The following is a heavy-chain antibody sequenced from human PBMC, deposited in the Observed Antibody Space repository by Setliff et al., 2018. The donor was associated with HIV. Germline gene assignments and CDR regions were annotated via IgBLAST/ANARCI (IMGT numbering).Heavy chain of an antibody. CDR3: ARGASSYDYGDYRVLVY. CDR1: GYTFTGYY. D-gene: IGHD4-17*01. CDR2: SNPKSCGT. Sequence: ASVKVSCKTSGYTFTGYYMHWVRQAPGQGLEWMGWSNPKSCGTKYAQKFQARVTMTRDTSISTAYMELSRLRSDDTAVYYCARGASSYDYGDYRVLVYWGQGSLVTVSS. J-gene: IGHJ4*02. V-gene: IGHV1-2*02.